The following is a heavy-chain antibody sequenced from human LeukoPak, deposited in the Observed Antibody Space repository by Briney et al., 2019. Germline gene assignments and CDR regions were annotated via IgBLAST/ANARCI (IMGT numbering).Heavy chain of an antibody. V-gene: IGHV1-46*01. D-gene: IGHD1-1*01. CDR1: GYTFTSNY. J-gene: IGHJ4*02. CDR2: ISPSGGST. Sequence: ASVTVSCKAFGYTFTSNYMHWVRQAPGQGPEWMGVISPSGGSTTYAQKFQGRVTLTRDMSTSTDYLELSSLRSEDTAVYYCARGGGTTDYWGQGTLVTVSS. CDR3: ARGGGTTDY.